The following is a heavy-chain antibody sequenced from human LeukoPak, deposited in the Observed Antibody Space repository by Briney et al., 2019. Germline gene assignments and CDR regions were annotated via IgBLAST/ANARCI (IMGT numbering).Heavy chain of an antibody. CDR2: ITSSGSTI. CDR1: GFTFSSYS. V-gene: IGHV3-48*04. D-gene: IGHD3-22*01. CDR3: ARENPYYYDSSGYYRGAFDI. J-gene: IGHJ3*02. Sequence: GGSLRLSYAASGFTFSSYSFNWVRQAPGKGLEWVSYITSSGSTIYYADSVKGRFTISRDNAKNSLYLQMNSLRAEDTAVYYCARENPYYYDSSGYYRGAFDIWGQGTMVTVSS.